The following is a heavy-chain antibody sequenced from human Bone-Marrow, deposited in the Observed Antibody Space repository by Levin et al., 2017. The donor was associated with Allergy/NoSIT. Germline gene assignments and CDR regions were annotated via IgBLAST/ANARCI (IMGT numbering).Heavy chain of an antibody. D-gene: IGHD3-9*01. CDR2: IDRDGSSI. CDR3: ARSSGSPCHLTGYYNDY. Sequence: GGSLRLSCAASGFTFSSYWMHWVRQAPGKGLVWVSRIDRDGSSISYADSVKGRFTISRDNAKNMLYLQMNSLRGEDTAVYYCARSSGSPCHLTGYYNDYWGQGTLVTVSS. CDR1: GFTFSSYW. V-gene: IGHV3-74*01. J-gene: IGHJ4*02.